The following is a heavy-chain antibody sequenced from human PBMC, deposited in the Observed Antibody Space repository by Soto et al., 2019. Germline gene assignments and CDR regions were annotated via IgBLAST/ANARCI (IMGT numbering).Heavy chain of an antibody. J-gene: IGHJ6*02. CDR1: GYTFTSYA. V-gene: IGHV1-3*01. CDR2: INAGNGNT. D-gene: IGHD3-10*01. Sequence: GPVKVSCKASGYTFTSYAMHWVRQAPGQRLEWMGWINAGNGNTKYSQKFQGRVTITRDTSASTAYMELSSLRSEDTAVCYCASPVSGETYYYYGMDVWGQGTTVTVSS. CDR3: ASPVSGETYYYYGMDV.